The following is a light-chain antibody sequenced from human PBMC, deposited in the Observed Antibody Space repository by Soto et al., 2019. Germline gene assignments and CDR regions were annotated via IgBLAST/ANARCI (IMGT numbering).Light chain of an antibody. CDR3: ASYTGTNTL. CDR1: AYDVGAYIF. CDR2: DVN. J-gene: IGLJ2*01. Sequence: QSSLTQPTSVSGSPGPSITISCPGTAYDVGAYIFVSWYQQHPGKAPKVIIYDVNTRPSGVSNRFSGSKLGTTASLTISGLQADDEADYYCASYTGTNTLFGGGTKVTVL. V-gene: IGLV2-14*01.